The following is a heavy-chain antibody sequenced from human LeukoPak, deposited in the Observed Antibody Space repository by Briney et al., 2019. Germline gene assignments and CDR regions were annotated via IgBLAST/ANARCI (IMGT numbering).Heavy chain of an antibody. D-gene: IGHD3-10*01. CDR2: IYHTGTT. CDR3: ARKGRGPYGSVNGYFDY. V-gene: IGHV4-38-2*02. CDR1: GNSISSGYY. J-gene: IGHJ4*02. Sequence: SETLSLTCTVSGNSISSGYYWGWIRQPPGKELEWIGIIYHTGTTYYNSSLKSRVTISVDTSKNQFSLKLNFVTAADTAVYYCARKGRGPYGSVNGYFDYWGQGTLVTVSS.